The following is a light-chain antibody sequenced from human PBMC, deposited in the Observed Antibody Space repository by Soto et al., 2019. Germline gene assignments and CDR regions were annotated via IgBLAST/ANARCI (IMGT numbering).Light chain of an antibody. V-gene: IGKV1-9*01. CDR1: QGISSH. CDR3: QQVNSFPST. Sequence: IQLTQSPSSLSASVGDRFTITCRASQGISSHLAWYQQKPGKAPKPLIYAASTLQTGVPSRFSGGGSGTDFTLTLSSLQPEDFATYYCQQVNSFPSTFGQGTRLEIK. CDR2: AAS. J-gene: IGKJ5*01.